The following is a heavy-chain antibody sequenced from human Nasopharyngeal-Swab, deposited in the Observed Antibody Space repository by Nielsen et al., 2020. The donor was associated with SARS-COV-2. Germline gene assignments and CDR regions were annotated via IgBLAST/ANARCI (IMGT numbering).Heavy chain of an antibody. CDR2: LSYDGSNK. V-gene: IGHV3-30*04. Sequence: GESLKISCVASGFSFRGYAMHWVRQAPGKGLEWVAVLSYDGSNKYYADSVKGRFTISRDNSKNTLYLQMNSLRAEDTAVYYCARVVGSYYGMDVWGQGTTVTVSS. D-gene: IGHD3-10*01. J-gene: IGHJ6*02. CDR1: GFSFRGYA. CDR3: ARVVGSYYGMDV.